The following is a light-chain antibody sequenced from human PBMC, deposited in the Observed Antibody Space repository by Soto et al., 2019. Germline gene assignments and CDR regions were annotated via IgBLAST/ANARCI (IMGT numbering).Light chain of an antibody. Sequence: EIVLTQSPGTLPLSAGARATLSCRASQSVSSDLAWYQHKPGQATRLLIGGASRRATGIPDRFSGSGSGTDFTLTISSLEPEDFAVYYCQQCSASPSTFGQGTRLEIK. CDR3: QQCSASPST. V-gene: IGKV3-20*01. CDR2: GAS. J-gene: IGKJ5*01. CDR1: QSVSSD.